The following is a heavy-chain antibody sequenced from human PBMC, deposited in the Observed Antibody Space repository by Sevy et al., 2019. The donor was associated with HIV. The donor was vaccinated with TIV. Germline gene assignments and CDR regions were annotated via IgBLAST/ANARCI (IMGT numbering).Heavy chain of an antibody. CDR2: IYTSGST. CDR1: GGSISSGSYY. J-gene: IGHJ6*03. V-gene: IGHV4-61*02. D-gene: IGHD3-10*01. Sequence: SETLSLTCTVSGGSISSGSYYWSWIRQPAGKGLEWIGRIYTSGSTNYNPSLKSRVTISVDTSKNQFPLKLSSVTAADTAVYYCARADYGSGSYYRVNYYYYYMDVWGKGTTVTVSS. CDR3: ARADYGSGSYYRVNYYYYYMDV.